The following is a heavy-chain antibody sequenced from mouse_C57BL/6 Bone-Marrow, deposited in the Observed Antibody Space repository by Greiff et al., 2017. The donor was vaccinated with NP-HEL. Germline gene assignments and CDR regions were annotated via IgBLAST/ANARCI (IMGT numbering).Heavy chain of an antibody. CDR1: GYTFTSYW. J-gene: IGHJ2*01. Sequence: QVQLQQPGAELVMPGASVKLSCKASGYTFTSYWMHWVKQRPGQGLEWIGEIDPSDSYTNYNQKFKGKSTLTVDKSSSTAYMQLSSLTSEDSAVYYCARTYYFAYWGQGTTLTVSS. CDR3: ARTYYFAY. CDR2: IDPSDSYT. V-gene: IGHV1-69*01.